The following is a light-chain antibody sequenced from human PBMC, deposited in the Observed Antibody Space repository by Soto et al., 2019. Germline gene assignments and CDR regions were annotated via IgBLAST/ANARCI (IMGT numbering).Light chain of an antibody. CDR2: DSS. Sequence: EIVMTQSPAPLSVSPGERATLSCRASQSVSSKLAWYQQKPGQAPRLLIYDSSTRATGIPARFSCSGSGTEFTFTISSLQSEDFAVYYCQQYKNGPPVYTFGQGTKLDVK. J-gene: IGKJ2*01. CDR3: QQYKNGPPVYT. V-gene: IGKV3D-15*01. CDR1: QSVSSK.